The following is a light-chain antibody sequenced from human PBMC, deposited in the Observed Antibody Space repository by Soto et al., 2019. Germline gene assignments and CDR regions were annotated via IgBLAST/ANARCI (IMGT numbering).Light chain of an antibody. CDR3: QQNYNTPPFT. CDR1: QDIRTE. V-gene: IGKV1-6*01. CDR2: AAS. Sequence: AIQMTQSPSSLSASVGDRVTITCRSSQDIRTELGWYQQRPGEAPKVLIYAASSLQSGVPSRFSGSGSGTDFTLTISSLQPEDFAVYYCQQNYNTPPFTFGQGTKLEI. J-gene: IGKJ2*01.